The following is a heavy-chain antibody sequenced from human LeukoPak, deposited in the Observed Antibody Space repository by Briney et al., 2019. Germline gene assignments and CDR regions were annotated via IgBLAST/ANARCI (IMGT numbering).Heavy chain of an antibody. Sequence: SETLSLTCTVSGGSISSGSYYWSWIRQPAGKGLEWIGRIYTSGSTNYNPSLKSRVTISVDTSKNQFSLKLSSVTAADTAVYYCARDRGDTVTTWFDPWGQGTLVTVSS. CDR2: IYTSGST. CDR3: ARDRGDTVTTWFDP. J-gene: IGHJ5*02. V-gene: IGHV4-61*02. CDR1: GGSISSGSYY. D-gene: IGHD4-17*01.